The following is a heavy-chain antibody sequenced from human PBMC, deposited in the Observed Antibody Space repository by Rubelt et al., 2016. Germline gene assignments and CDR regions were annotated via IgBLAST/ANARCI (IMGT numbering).Heavy chain of an antibody. J-gene: IGHJ4*02. V-gene: IGHV4-59*08. CDR2: IYYSWST. CDR3: ARLQRGLQCLDY. Sequence: QVQLLESGPGLVKPSETLSLTCTVSGGSISSYYWSWIRQPPGKGLEWIGYIYYSWSTNYNPSLKSRVTISVDTSKTQFSRKLSSVTAADTAVYYCARLQRGLQCLDYWGQGTLVTVS. CDR1: GGSISSYY. D-gene: IGHD5-24*01.